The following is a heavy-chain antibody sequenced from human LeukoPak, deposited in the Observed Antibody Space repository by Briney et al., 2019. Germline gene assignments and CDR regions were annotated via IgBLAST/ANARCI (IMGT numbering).Heavy chain of an antibody. CDR2: ISGSGGST. CDR3: AKDDRVRITMVRGVIGREYYFDY. Sequence: GGSLRLSCAASGFTVSSNYMSWVRQAPGKGLEWVSAISGSGGSTYYADSVKGRFTISRDNSKNTLYLQMNSLRAEDTAIYYCAKDDRVRITMVRGVIGREYYFDYWGQGTLVTVSS. D-gene: IGHD3-10*01. CDR1: GFTVSSNY. J-gene: IGHJ4*02. V-gene: IGHV3-23*01.